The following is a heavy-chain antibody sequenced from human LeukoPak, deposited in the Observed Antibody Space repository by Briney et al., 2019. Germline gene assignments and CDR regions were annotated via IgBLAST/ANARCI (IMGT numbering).Heavy chain of an antibody. J-gene: IGHJ6*03. CDR3: ARDEGSDYYYYYMDV. D-gene: IGHD6-19*01. CDR1: GFTFSSYE. CDR2: ISSAGGYI. Sequence: PGGSLRLSCAASGFTFSSYEMNWVRQAPGKGLEWVSSISSAGGYIHYADSVKGRFTISRDNAKNSLYLQMNSLRVEDTAIYYCARDEGSDYYYYYMDVWGKGTTVTVSS. V-gene: IGHV3-21*01.